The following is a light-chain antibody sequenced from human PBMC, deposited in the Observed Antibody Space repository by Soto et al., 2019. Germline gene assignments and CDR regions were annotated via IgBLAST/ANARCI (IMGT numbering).Light chain of an antibody. Sequence: EIVLTQSPAILSLSPGDRATLSCRASQSVVNYLAWYQQTPGQAPRLLIYDTSKRATGIPARFSGSGSGTDFTLTISSLEPEDFAVYYCQQRSNWPLTFGGGTKVEIK. CDR2: DTS. CDR3: QQRSNWPLT. CDR1: QSVVNY. J-gene: IGKJ4*01. V-gene: IGKV3-11*01.